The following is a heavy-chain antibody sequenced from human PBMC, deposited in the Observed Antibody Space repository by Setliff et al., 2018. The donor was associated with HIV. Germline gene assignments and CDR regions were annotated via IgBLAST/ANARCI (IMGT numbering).Heavy chain of an antibody. D-gene: IGHD1-1*01. CDR3: ARATEAGTIDY. J-gene: IGHJ4*02. V-gene: IGHV1-46*01. CDR2: INPSGGGT. CDR1: GYTFTSYG. Sequence: ASVKVSCKASGYTFTSYGISWVRQAPGQGLEWMGIINPSGGGTTYARKFQGRVTVTSDTSTTTVYMERRGLRSEDTAVYYCARATEAGTIDYWGQGTRGTASS.